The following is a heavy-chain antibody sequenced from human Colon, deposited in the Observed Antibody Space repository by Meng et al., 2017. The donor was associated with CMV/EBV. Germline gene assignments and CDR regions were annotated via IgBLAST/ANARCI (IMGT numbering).Heavy chain of an antibody. V-gene: IGHV4-38-2*02. J-gene: IGHJ4*01. CDR3: ARQLSTVGVRGEGYDY. CDR2: IYQSGIA. D-gene: IGHD3-10*01. Sequence: SETLSLTCTVSGYSIRNAYFWGWIRQPPGKGLEWIGMIYQSGIAYYNPSLKSRVTISVDTSKNQFSLKLSSVSAADTAVYYCARQLSTVGVRGEGYDYWGHGTLFPVSS. CDR1: GYSIRNAYF.